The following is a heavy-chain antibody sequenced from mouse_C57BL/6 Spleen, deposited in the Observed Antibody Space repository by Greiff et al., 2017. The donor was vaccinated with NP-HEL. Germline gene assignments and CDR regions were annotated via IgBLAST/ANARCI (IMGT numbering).Heavy chain of an antibody. CDR3: ARVDYYGSSYWYFDV. CDR2: ISYDGSN. CDR1: GYSITSGYY. J-gene: IGHJ1*03. V-gene: IGHV3-6*01. D-gene: IGHD1-1*01. Sequence: EVQLQESGPGLVKPSQSLSLTCSVTGYSITSGYYWNWIRQFPGNKLEWMGYISYDGSNNYNPSLKNRISITRDTSKNQFFLTLNSVTTEDTATYYCARVDYYGSSYWYFDVWGTGTTVTVSS.